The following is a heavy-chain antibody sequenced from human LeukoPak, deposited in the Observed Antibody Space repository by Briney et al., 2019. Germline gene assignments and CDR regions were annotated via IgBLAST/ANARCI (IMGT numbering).Heavy chain of an antibody. J-gene: IGHJ4*02. D-gene: IGHD3-10*01. CDR3: ARDRAYGSGKYYSDY. Sequence: PSETLSLTCTVSGGSISSYYWTWIRQPPGKGLEWIGYIDYSGSTNYNPSLKSRVTISVDTSKSQFSLKLSSVTAADTAVYYCARDRAYGSGKYYSDYWGQGTLVTVSS. V-gene: IGHV4-59*01. CDR2: IDYSGST. CDR1: GGSISSYY.